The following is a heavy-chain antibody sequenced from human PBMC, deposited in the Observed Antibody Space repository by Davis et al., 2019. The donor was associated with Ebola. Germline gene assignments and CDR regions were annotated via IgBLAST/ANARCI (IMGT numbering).Heavy chain of an antibody. CDR1: GYSISSGYY. CDR2: IKQDGSEK. J-gene: IGHJ5*02. Sequence: PSETLSLTCTVSGYSISSGYYWGWIRQPPGKGLEWVANIKQDGSEKYYVDSVKGRFTISRDNAKNTLYVQMNSLRAEDTAVYYCARGNRYCSGDTCANWLDPWGQGTLVTVSS. CDR3: ARGNRYCSGDTCANWLDP. D-gene: IGHD2-15*01. V-gene: IGHV3-7*01.